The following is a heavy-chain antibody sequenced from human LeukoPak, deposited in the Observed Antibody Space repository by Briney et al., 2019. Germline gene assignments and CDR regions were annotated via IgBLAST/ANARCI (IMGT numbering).Heavy chain of an antibody. J-gene: IGHJ6*02. CDR3: ASSSGYDYSTYYYYGMDV. D-gene: IGHD5-12*01. V-gene: IGHV1-18*01. Sequence: ASVTVSCKASGYTFTSYGISWVRQAPGQGLEWMGWISAYNGNTNYAQKLQGRVTMTTDTSTSTAYMELRSLRSDDTAVYYCASSSGYDYSTYYYYGMDVWGQGTTVTVSS. CDR2: ISAYNGNT. CDR1: GYTFTSYG.